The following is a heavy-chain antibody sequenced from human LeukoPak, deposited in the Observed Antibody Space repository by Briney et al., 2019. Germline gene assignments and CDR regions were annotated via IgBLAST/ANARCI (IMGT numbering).Heavy chain of an antibody. CDR1: GYTFTGYY. Sequence: GASVKVSCKASGYTFTGYYVHWVRQAPGQGLEWMGWINPNSGGTNYAQKFQGRVTMTRDTSISTAYMELSRLRSDDTAVYYCATPFLSYDAFDIWGQGTMVTVSS. J-gene: IGHJ3*02. D-gene: IGHD3-3*02. CDR2: INPNSGGT. CDR3: ATPFLSYDAFDI. V-gene: IGHV1-2*02.